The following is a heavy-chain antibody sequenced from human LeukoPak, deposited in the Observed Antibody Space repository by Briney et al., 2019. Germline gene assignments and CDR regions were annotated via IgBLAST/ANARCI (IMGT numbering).Heavy chain of an antibody. CDR1: GGSISSGDYY. D-gene: IGHD2-2*01. V-gene: IGHV4-31*03. Sequence: SQTLSLTCTVSGGSISSGDYYWSWIRQHPGKGLEWIGYIYYSGSTYYNPSLKSRVTISVDTSKNQFSLKLSSVTAADTAVYYCASGGAYCSSTSCYAFDYWGQGTLVTVSS. CDR2: IYYSGST. J-gene: IGHJ4*02. CDR3: ASGGAYCSSTSCYAFDY.